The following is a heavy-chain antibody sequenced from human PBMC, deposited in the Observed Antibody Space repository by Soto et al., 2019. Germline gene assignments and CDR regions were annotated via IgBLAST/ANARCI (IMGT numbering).Heavy chain of an antibody. D-gene: IGHD2-15*01. CDR1: GGSISSHY. CDR3: ARGSGCSGGSCYYGLDV. V-gene: IGHV4-59*11. J-gene: IGHJ6*02. Sequence: SETLSLTCTVSGGSISSHYWSWIRQPPGKGLEWIGYLYYSGSTDYNPSLRSRVTISVDTSKTQFSLKLSSVTAADTAVYYCARGSGCSGGSCYYGLDVWGQGTTVTVSS. CDR2: LYYSGST.